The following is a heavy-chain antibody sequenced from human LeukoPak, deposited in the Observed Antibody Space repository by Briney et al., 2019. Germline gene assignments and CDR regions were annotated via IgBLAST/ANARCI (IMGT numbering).Heavy chain of an antibody. CDR1: GFTFSNYW. CDR3: VKGGSYSLGGDY. D-gene: IGHD1-26*01. V-gene: IGHV3-64D*06. Sequence: PGGSLRLSCAASGFTFSNYWMNWVRQAPGKGLEYVSAISSNGGSTYYADSVKGRFTISRDNSKNTLYLQMSSLRAEDTAVYYCVKGGSYSLGGDYWGQGTLVTVSS. J-gene: IGHJ4*02. CDR2: ISSNGGST.